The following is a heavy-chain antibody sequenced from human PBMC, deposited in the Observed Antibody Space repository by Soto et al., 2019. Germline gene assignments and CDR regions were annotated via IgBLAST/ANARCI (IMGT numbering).Heavy chain of an antibody. V-gene: IGHV3-21*01. Sequence: EVQLVESGGGLVKPGGSLRLSCAASGFTFSSYSMNWVRQAPGKGLEWVSSISSSSSYIYYADSVKGRFTISRDNAKNSLDLQMNSLRAEDTAVYYCAKGGTTVTTFGYGRYFDYWGQGTLVTVSS. D-gene: IGHD4-17*01. CDR3: AKGGTTVTTFGYGRYFDY. CDR2: ISSSSSYI. CDR1: GFTFSSYS. J-gene: IGHJ4*02.